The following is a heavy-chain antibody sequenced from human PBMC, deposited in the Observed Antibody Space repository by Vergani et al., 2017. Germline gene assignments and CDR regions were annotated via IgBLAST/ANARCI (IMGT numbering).Heavy chain of an antibody. D-gene: IGHD4-23*01. CDR2: IYVSGIT. Sequence: QVQLQESGPGLVKPSQTLSLTRTVSGASIHNDFYYWHWIRQPAGKGLEWIGRIYVSGITDYNSSLQSRVSMSVDTSKNQFSLTLTSVTAADTAVYYCARDNKQLRPRAFDLWGQGKMVTVSS. J-gene: IGHJ3*01. CDR3: ARDNKQLRPRAFDL. V-gene: IGHV4-61*02. CDR1: GASIHNDFYY.